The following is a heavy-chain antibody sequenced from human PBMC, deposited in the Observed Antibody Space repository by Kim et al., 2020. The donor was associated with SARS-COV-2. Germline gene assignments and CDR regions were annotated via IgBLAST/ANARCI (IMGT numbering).Heavy chain of an antibody. D-gene: IGHD3-22*01. CDR3: ARDNGDSDSRYYFDY. J-gene: IGHJ4*02. V-gene: IGHV3-30-3*01. Sequence: GGSLRLSCAASGFTFSSYAMHWVRQAPGKGLEWVAVISYDGSNKYYADSVKGRFTISRDNSKNTLYLQMNSLRAEDTAVYYCARDNGDSDSRYYFDYWGQGTLVTVSS. CDR2: ISYDGSNK. CDR1: GFTFSSYA.